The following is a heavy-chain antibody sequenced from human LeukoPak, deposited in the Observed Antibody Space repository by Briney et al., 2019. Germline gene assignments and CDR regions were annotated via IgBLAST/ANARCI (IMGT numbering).Heavy chain of an antibody. V-gene: IGHV3-30*18. CDR3: AKDSRVTPFDY. Sequence: PGRSLRLSCAASGFTFSSYGMHWVRQAPGKGLEWVAVISYDGSNKYYADSVKGRFTISRDNSKNMLYLQMNSLRAEDTAVYYCAKDSRVTPFDYWGQGTLVTVSS. J-gene: IGHJ4*02. CDR2: ISYDGSNK. D-gene: IGHD4-17*01. CDR1: GFTFSSYG.